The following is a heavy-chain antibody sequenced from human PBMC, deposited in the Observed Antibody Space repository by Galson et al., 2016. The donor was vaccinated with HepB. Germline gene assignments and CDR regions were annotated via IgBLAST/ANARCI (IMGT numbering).Heavy chain of an antibody. Sequence: SETLSLTCTVSGGSIRSPTNSWGWVRQAPGRGLEWIGTTYFSGLTYYNPPLERRISMSVATSKSQFSLRLTSMTAADTAVYFCVRHRTTSRYLGYLDQWGQGTLVAVSS. CDR2: TYFSGLT. V-gene: IGHV4-39*01. J-gene: IGHJ4*02. CDR3: VRHRTTSRYLGYLDQ. CDR1: GGSIRSPTNS. D-gene: IGHD2-2*01.